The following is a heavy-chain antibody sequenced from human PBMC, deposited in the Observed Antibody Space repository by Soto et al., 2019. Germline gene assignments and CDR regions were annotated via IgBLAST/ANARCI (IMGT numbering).Heavy chain of an antibody. J-gene: IGHJ5*02. Sequence: PGGSLRLSCAASGFTFSSYAMTWVRQAPGKGLEWVSTIGGSVGTTYYADSVKGRFTIPRDNSKNTLYLQMNSLRAEDTAIYYCAKDTYISNWYPNWFDPWGQGTLVTVSS. D-gene: IGHD6-13*01. CDR2: IGGSVGTT. CDR3: AKDTYISNWYPNWFDP. CDR1: GFTFSSYA. V-gene: IGHV3-23*01.